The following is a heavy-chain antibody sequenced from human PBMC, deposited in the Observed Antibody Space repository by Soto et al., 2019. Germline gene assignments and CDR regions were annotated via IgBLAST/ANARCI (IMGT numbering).Heavy chain of an antibody. CDR1: GFTFSNAW. V-gene: IGHV3-15*07. Sequence: EVQLVESGGGLVKPGGSLRLSCAASGFTFSNAWMNWVRQAPGKGLEWVGRIKSKTDGGTTDYAAPVKGRFTISRDDSKNTLYLQMNSLNTEDTAVYYCTTDRRYCSGGSCYEIDYWGQGTLVTVSS. CDR3: TTDRRYCSGGSCYEIDY. CDR2: IKSKTDGGTT. J-gene: IGHJ4*02. D-gene: IGHD2-15*01.